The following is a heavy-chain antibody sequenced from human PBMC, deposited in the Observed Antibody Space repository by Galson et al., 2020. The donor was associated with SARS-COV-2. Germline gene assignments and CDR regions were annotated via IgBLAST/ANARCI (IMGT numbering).Heavy chain of an antibody. Sequence: ASVKVSCKASGYTFTGYYMHWVRQAPGQGLEWMGWINPNSGGTNYAQKFQGRVTMTRDTSTSTAYMELSRLRSDDTAVYYCARDTTVGVNAFDIWGQGTMVTVSS. D-gene: IGHD1-26*01. V-gene: IGHV1-2*02. J-gene: IGHJ3*02. CDR1: GYTFTGYY. CDR2: INPNSGGT. CDR3: ARDTTVGVNAFDI.